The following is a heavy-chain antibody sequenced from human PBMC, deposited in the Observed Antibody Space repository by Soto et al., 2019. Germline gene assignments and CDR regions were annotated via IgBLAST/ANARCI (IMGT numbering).Heavy chain of an antibody. J-gene: IGHJ6*02. V-gene: IGHV3-72*01. CDR3: AMLGGWSGGSSGMDV. CDR1: GLIFSDYH. CDR2: IRRKANSYTT. D-gene: IGHD3-10*01. Sequence: EVQLVESGGGLVQPGGSLRLSCAASGLIFSDYHMDWVRQAPGKGLEWVGRIRRKANSYTTEYAASVKGRFTISRDDSKYSLYIQMNSLKSEDRAEYYCAMLGGWSGGSSGMDVWGQGTTVTVSS.